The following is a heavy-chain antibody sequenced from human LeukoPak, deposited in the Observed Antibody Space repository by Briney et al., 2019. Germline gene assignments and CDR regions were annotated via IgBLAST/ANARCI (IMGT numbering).Heavy chain of an antibody. CDR1: AFTFNRSW. J-gene: IGHJ4*02. Sequence: PGGSLRLSCAASAFTFNRSWMNWVRQAPGKGLEWVANMDPSGSQKRYVDSVKGRFIISKDNPGASLYLDMYNLRAEDTAIYYCAIWTSVNYWGQGTLVTVSS. CDR3: AIWTSVNY. V-gene: IGHV3-7*01. CDR2: MDPSGSQK. D-gene: IGHD1-1*01.